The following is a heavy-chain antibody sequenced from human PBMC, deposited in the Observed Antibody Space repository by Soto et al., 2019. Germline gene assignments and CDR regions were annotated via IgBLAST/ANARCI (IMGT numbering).Heavy chain of an antibody. CDR2: MNPNSGNT. CDR1: GYTFTSYD. Sequence: ASVKVSCKASGYTFTSYDINWVRQATGQGLEWMGWMNPNSGNTGYAQKIQGRVTMTRNTSISTAYMELSSLRSEDTAVYYCARDLPYYDFWSGYFGFDPWGQGTLVTVSS. J-gene: IGHJ5*02. CDR3: ARDLPYYDFWSGYFGFDP. V-gene: IGHV1-8*01. D-gene: IGHD3-3*01.